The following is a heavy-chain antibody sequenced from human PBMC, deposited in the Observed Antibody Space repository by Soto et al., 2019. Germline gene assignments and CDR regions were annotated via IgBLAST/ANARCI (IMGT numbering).Heavy chain of an antibody. V-gene: IGHV3-66*01. J-gene: IGHJ6*03. CDR1: GFTVSSNY. Sequence: GGSLRLSCAASGFTVSSNYMSWVRQAPGKGLEWVSVIYSGGSTYYADSMKGRFTISRDNSKNTLYLQMNSLRAEDTAVYYCARVNTYYYYYMDVWGKGTTVTVSS. CDR2: IYSGGST. CDR3: ARVNTYYYYYMDV. D-gene: IGHD4-17*01.